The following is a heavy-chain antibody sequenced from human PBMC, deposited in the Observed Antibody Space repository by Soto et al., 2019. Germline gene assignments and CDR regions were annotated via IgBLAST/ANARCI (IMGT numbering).Heavy chain of an antibody. CDR1: GFTFSSYA. Sequence: GGSLRLSCAASGFTFSSYAMSWVRQAPGKGLEWVSAISGSGGSTYYADSVKGRFTISRDNSKNTLYLQMNSLRAEDTAVYYCAKSGGYDILTGYYMPLKDGVDDYWGQGTLVTVSS. J-gene: IGHJ4*02. D-gene: IGHD3-9*01. V-gene: IGHV3-23*01. CDR2: ISGSGGST. CDR3: AKSGGYDILTGYYMPLKDGVDDY.